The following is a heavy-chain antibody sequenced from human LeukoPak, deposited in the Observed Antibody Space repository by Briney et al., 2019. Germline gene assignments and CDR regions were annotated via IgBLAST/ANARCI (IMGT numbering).Heavy chain of an antibody. CDR2: INPKSGGT. CDR1: GYTFTSYY. Sequence: ASVKVSCKASGYTFTSYYMHWVRQAPGQGLEWMGWINPKSGGTNYAQEFQDRVTMTRDTSISTAYMELRRLRSDDTAVYYCAKEGSLLAVDYWGQGTLVTVSS. CDR3: AKEGSLLAVDY. D-gene: IGHD3-22*01. V-gene: IGHV1-2*02. J-gene: IGHJ4*02.